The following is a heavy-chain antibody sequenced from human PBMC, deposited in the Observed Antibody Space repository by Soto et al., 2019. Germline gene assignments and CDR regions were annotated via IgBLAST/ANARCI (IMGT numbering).Heavy chain of an antibody. J-gene: IGHJ4*02. Sequence: SETLSLTCTVSGGSISSYYWSWIRQPPGKGLEWIGYIYYSGSTNYNPSLKSRVTISVDTSKNQFSLKLSSVTAADTAVYYCGGGGNSVEDYWGQGTLVTVSS. CDR3: GGGGNSVEDY. D-gene: IGHD2-21*02. CDR2: IYYSGST. CDR1: GGSISSYY. V-gene: IGHV4-59*01.